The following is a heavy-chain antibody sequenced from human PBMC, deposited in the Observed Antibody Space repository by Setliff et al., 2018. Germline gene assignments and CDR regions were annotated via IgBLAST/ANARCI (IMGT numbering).Heavy chain of an antibody. CDR3: ACPDILTGLSDY. D-gene: IGHD3-9*01. J-gene: IGHJ4*02. V-gene: IGHV3-48*04. Sequence: GGSLRLSCVASGFTFSNYGMNWVRQAPGKGLEWVSYISSSGSTIFYADSVKGRFTISRDNAKKSLYLQMNSLRAEDTAVYYCACPDILTGLSDYWGQGTLVTVSS. CDR1: GFTFSNYG. CDR2: ISSSGSTI.